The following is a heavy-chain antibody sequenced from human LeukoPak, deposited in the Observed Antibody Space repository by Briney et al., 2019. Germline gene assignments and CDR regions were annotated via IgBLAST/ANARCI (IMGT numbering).Heavy chain of an antibody. CDR2: IYNNEST. D-gene: IGHD1-26*01. CDR1: GDAVYY. Sequence: PSETLSLTCTVSGDAVYYWNWIRQPAGKGLEWIGRIYNNESTWSNPSLKSRVSMSIDTSKNQLSLRLSSVTAADTAVYYCSRGKSRGSHIDYWGQGTLVTVSS. V-gene: IGHV4-4*07. CDR3: SRGKSRGSHIDY. J-gene: IGHJ4*02.